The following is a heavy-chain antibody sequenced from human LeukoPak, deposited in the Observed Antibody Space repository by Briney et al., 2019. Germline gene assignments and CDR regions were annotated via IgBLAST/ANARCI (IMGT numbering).Heavy chain of an antibody. CDR2: LYWNDNK. V-gene: IGHV2-5*01. J-gene: IGHJ4*02. CDR3: AHEERYSFHLFDN. CDR1: GFSISSSGVG. D-gene: IGHD5-18*01. Sequence: SGPTLVNPTQTLTLTCIFSGFSISSSGVGVGWIRHPPGKALERLALLYWNDNKRYNPSLKTRLTNAKDTSKNQVVLTMTNMDPVDTATYYCAHEERYSFHLFDNWGEGTLVTVSS.